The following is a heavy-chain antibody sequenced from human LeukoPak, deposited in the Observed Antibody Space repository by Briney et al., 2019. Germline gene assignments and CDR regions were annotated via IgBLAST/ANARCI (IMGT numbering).Heavy chain of an antibody. Sequence: GPLRLSCAASGFTFSSYSMLWVRQAPGKGLEWVSYISSSSSTIYYADSVKGRFTISRDNAKNSLYLQMNTLRAEDTAVYYCARDRHKYNYDSGGYPPYWGQGTLVTVSS. CDR2: ISSSSSTI. D-gene: IGHD3-22*01. CDR1: GFTFSSYS. J-gene: IGHJ4*02. V-gene: IGHV3-48*01. CDR3: ARDRHKYNYDSGGYPPY.